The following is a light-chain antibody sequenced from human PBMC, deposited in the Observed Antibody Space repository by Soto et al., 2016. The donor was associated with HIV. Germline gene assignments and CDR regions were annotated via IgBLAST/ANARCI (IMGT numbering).Light chain of an antibody. CDR2: QDD. CDR1: KLGDTY. CDR3: QAWDSSTVV. Sequence: SYELTQPPSVSVSPGQTASITCSGDKLGDTYTSWYQQKPGQSPVLVLYQDDKRPSGIPERFSGSNSGNTATLTISGTQTMDEADYYCQAWDSSTVVFGGGTKLTVL. V-gene: IGLV3-1*01. J-gene: IGLJ2*01.